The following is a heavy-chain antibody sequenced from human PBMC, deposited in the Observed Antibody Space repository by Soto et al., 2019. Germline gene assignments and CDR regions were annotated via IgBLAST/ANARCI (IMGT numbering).Heavy chain of an antibody. J-gene: IGHJ4*01. V-gene: IGHV1-69*01. D-gene: IGHD5-12*01. Sequence: QVQLVQSGAEVKKPGSSVKVSCKTSRDTFNKYAFNWVRQAPGQGLEWMGWIIPIFSSRNYAEKFQGRVTITADDSTSTAYMELRSLRFEDTAVYYCATIRVRGGPLRFEDGGQGTLISVSS. CDR3: ATIRVRGGPLRFED. CDR2: IIPIFSSR. CDR1: RDTFNKYA.